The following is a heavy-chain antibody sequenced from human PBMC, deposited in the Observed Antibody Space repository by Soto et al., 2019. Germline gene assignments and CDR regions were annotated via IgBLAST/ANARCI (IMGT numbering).Heavy chain of an antibody. CDR3: ASSPYSSSSYY. D-gene: IGHD6-6*01. J-gene: IGHJ4*02. CDR2: IYYSGST. CDR1: CGSISSSSYY. V-gene: IGHV4-39*01. Sequence: PSETLSLTCTVSCGSISSSSYYWGWIRQPPGKGLEWIGSIYYSGSTYYNPSLKSRVTISVDTSKNQFSLKLSSVTAADTAVYYCASSPYSSSSYYWGQGTLVTVSS.